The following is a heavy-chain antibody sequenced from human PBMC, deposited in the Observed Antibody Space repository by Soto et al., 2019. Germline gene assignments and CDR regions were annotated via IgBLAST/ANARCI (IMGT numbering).Heavy chain of an antibody. Sequence: EVQLVESGGGLVKPGGSLRLSCAASGFTFSSYSMNWVRQAPGKGLEWVSSISSSSYIYYTDSVKGRFYIYTYNTKNSLYLQMNSLRAEDTAVYYCARARFRGAYSDLYYYYYMDVWGKGTTVTVSS. J-gene: IGHJ6*03. CDR3: ARARFRGAYSDLYYYYYMDV. CDR1: GFTFSSYS. CDR2: ISSSSYI. V-gene: IGHV3-21*01. D-gene: IGHD3-10*01.